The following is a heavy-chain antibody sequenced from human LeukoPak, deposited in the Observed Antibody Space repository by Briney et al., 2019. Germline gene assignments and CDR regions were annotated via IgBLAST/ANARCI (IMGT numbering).Heavy chain of an antibody. J-gene: IGHJ4*02. CDR3: TTGVAN. D-gene: IGHD5-12*01. V-gene: IGHV3-15*01. CDR2: IKSKIDGGTT. CDR1: GFTFRHAW. Sequence: GGSLRLSCAASGFTFRHAWMNWVRQAPGKGLEWVGRIKSKIDGGTTDYAAPVKGRFIISRDDSKNTLSLQMNSLQTEDTAVYYCTTGVANWGQGTLVTVSS.